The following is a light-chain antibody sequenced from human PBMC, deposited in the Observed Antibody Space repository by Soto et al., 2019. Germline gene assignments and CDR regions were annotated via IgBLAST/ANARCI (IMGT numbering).Light chain of an antibody. J-gene: IGKJ5*01. V-gene: IGKV1-27*01. CDR3: QKYNGAPL. Sequence: DIQVTQSPSSLSASVGDRVTITCRTSQDISNYLAWYQQGPGKALKLLIHSAITLQPGVSSRFSSTGSGTHFTLTISSLRPEDVATYYCQKYNGAPLFGQGTRLEIK. CDR1: QDISNY. CDR2: SAI.